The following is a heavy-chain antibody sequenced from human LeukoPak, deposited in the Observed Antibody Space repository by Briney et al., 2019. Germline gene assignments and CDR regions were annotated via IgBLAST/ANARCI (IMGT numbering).Heavy chain of an antibody. D-gene: IGHD1-26*01. J-gene: IGHJ4*02. V-gene: IGHV4-34*01. Sequence: SETLSLTCAVYGGSFSGYYWSWIRQPPGKGLEWIGEINHSGSTNYNPSLKSRVTISVDTSKNQFSLRLSSLTAADTAVYYCARRVGDKDYFDYWGQGTLVTVSS. CDR2: INHSGST. CDR1: GGSFSGYY. CDR3: ARRVGDKDYFDY.